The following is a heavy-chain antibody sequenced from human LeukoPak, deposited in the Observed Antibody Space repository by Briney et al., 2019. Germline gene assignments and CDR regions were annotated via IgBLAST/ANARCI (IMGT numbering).Heavy chain of an antibody. Sequence: SETLSLTGAVSGGSISSGGYSWSWIRQPPGKGLEWIGYIYHSGSTYYNPSLKSRVTISVDRYKNQFSLKLSSVTAADTAVYYCARGVGAVASFDYWGQGTLVTVSS. V-gene: IGHV4-30-2*01. CDR2: IYHSGST. CDR3: ARGVGAVASFDY. D-gene: IGHD6-19*01. CDR1: GGSISSGGYS. J-gene: IGHJ4*02.